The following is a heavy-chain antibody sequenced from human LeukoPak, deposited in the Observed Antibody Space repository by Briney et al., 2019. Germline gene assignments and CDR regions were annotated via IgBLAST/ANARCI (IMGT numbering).Heavy chain of an antibody. CDR3: ARGGRARTSSWYY. CDR2: ITDSGTT. J-gene: IGHJ4*02. CDR1: GGSFSGYY. Sequence: SETLSLTCATYGGSFSGYYWSWIRQPPGKGLEWIGEITDSGTTNYNPSLKSRVSLSIDTSRRQLSLKVTSVTAADTAVYYCARGGRARTSSWYYWGQGTLVTVSS. V-gene: IGHV4-34*01. D-gene: IGHD6-13*01.